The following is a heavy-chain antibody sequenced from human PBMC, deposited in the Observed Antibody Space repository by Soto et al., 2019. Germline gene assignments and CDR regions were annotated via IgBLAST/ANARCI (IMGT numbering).Heavy chain of an antibody. CDR1: GFPFNYHW. CDR2: IKHDGSEN. D-gene: IGHD6-19*01. Sequence: EVQLVESGGGLVQPGGSLRLSCAASGFPFNYHWMSWVRQAPGKGLEWVANIKHDGSENYYADSVEGRFTISRDNAKNSLYLQMNNLRAEDTAVYYCARPGEPWLVRAFDYWGQGTLVTVSS. J-gene: IGHJ4*02. CDR3: ARPGEPWLVRAFDY. V-gene: IGHV3-7*01.